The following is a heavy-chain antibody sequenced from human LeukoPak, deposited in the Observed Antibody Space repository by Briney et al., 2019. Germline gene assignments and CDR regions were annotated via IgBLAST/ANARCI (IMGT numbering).Heavy chain of an antibody. V-gene: IGHV4-59*01. CDR2: IYYSGST. J-gene: IGHJ4*02. CDR3: ASYCSGGSCLQMIH. D-gene: IGHD2-15*01. Sequence: TSETLSLTCTVSGGSISTYYWSWIRQPPGKGLEWIGYIYYSGSTNYNPSLKSRVTISVDTSRNQFSLKLSSVTAADTAVYYCASYCSGGSCLQMIHRGQGTLVTVSS. CDR1: GGSISTYY.